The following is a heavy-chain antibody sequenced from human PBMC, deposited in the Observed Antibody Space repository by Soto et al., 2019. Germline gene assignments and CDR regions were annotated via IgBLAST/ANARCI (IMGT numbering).Heavy chain of an antibody. V-gene: IGHV3-11*01. CDR1: GFNFSDYY. CDR2: ISSSGSTI. Sequence: PGGSQRLSCAASGFNFSDYYMSWIRQAPGKGLEWVSYISSSGSTIYYADSVKGRFTISRDNAKNSLYLQMNSLRAEDTAVYYCARVSDSGYGNIDYWGQGTLVTVSS. CDR3: ARVSDSGYGNIDY. J-gene: IGHJ4*02. D-gene: IGHD5-12*01.